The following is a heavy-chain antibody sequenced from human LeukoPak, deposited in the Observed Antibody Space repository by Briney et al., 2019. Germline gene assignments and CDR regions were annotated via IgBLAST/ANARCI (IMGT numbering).Heavy chain of an antibody. D-gene: IGHD5-18*01. V-gene: IGHV4-38-2*02. J-gene: IGHJ4*02. Sequence: ASETLSLTCTVSGYSISSDYYWGWIRQPPGKGLEWIGNIFHNGNTYYNPSLKSRVTMSIDTSKKQFSLKLRTATAADTAVYYCARIEDVTRGYNHAYYFDYWGQGTLVTVSS. CDR3: ARIEDVTRGYNHAYYFDY. CDR1: GYSISSDYY. CDR2: IFHNGNT.